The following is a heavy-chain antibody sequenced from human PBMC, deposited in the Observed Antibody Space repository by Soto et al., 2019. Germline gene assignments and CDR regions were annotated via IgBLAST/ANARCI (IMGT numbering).Heavy chain of an antibody. CDR2: ISSSGSTI. J-gene: IGHJ4*02. D-gene: IGHD1-1*01. CDR1: GFTFSDNY. V-gene: IGHV3-11*01. CDR3: ASGGGWWNAYDY. Sequence: QVQLVESGGGLVKPGGSLRLSCAASGFTFSDNYMSWIRQAPGKGLEWVSYISSSGSTIYYADSVKGRFTISRDNAKNLLYFQMHSLRAEETAVYYCASGGGWWNAYDYWGQGTLVTVSS.